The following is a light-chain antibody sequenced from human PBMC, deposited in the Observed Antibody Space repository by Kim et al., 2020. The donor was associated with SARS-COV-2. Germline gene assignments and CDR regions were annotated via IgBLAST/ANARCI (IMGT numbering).Light chain of an antibody. J-gene: IGLJ2*01. CDR1: GSNIGTNT. CDR3: AAWDDNLKAVV. CDR2: YND. Sequence: QSVLTQPPSASETPGQRVTISCSGSGSNIGTNTVNWYQQLPGTAPKLLIYYNDQRPSGVPDRFSGSKSGTSASLAISGLQSEDEGDYHCAAWDDNLKAVVFGGGTKLTVL. V-gene: IGLV1-44*01.